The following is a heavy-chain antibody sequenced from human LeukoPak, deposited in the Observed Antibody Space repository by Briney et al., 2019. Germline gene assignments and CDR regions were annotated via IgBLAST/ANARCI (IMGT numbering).Heavy chain of an antibody. CDR3: VRDRELTY. CDR1: GGSISIYY. J-gene: IGHJ4*02. D-gene: IGHD3-10*01. V-gene: IGHV4-59*01. Sequence: PSETLSLTCTVSGGSISIYYWNWIRQPPGKGLEWIGYIYNSGSSTIYNPSLKSRVTISVDTSKNQFSLRLGSVTAAGTAVYFCVRDRELTYWGQGTLVTVSS. CDR2: IYNSGSST.